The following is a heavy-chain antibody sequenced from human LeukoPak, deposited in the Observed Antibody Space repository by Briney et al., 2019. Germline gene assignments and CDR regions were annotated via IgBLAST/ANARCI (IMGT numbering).Heavy chain of an antibody. CDR1: GFTFSSYA. CDR2: ISGSGGRI. Sequence: GGSLRLSCAASGFTFSSYAMSWVRQSPGKGLEWVSDISGSGGRINYADSVRGRFTISRDNSKNTLYLQMNSLRAEDTAVYYCAKTYDFGDYPHVWGRGTLVTVSS. CDR3: AKTYDFGDYPHV. V-gene: IGHV3-23*01. J-gene: IGHJ4*02. D-gene: IGHD4-17*01.